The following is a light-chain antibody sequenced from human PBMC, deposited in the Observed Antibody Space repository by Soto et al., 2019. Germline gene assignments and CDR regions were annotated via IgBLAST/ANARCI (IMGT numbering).Light chain of an antibody. J-gene: IGLJ3*02. CDR2: EVR. Sequence: QSALTQPASVSGSPGQSITIACTGTNRDVGSYNLVSWYQQRPGKAPKLIISEVRNRPSGISYRFSGSKSGNTASLTISGLQAEDEADYYCSSYTTTSTLVFGGGTQLTVL. V-gene: IGLV2-14*01. CDR3: SSYTTTSTLV. CDR1: NRDVGSYNL.